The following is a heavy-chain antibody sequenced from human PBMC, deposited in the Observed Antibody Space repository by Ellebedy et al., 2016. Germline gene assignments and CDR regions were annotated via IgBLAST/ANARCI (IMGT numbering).Heavy chain of an antibody. CDR2: INPNSGGT. CDR1: GYTFTSYY. D-gene: IGHD6-6*01. CDR3: ARAYSSSPYYYYYMDV. V-gene: IGHV1-2*02. Sequence: ASVKVSCXASGYTFTSYYMHWVRQAPGQGLEWMGWINPNSGGTNYAQKFQGRVTMTRDTSISTAYMELSRLRSDDTAVYYCARAYSSSPYYYYYMDVWGKGTTVTVSS. J-gene: IGHJ6*03.